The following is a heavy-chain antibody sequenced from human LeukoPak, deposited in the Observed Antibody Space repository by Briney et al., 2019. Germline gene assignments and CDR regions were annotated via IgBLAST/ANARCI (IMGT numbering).Heavy chain of an antibody. CDR2: IYSGGST. D-gene: IGHD6-13*01. Sequence: GGSLRLSCAASGFTVSSNYMSWVRQAPGKGLEWVSVIYSGGSTYYADSVKGRFTISRDNSKNTLYLQVNSLRAEDTAVYYCARDSSSWSSLHDYWGQGTLVTVSS. CDR3: ARDSSSWSSLHDY. J-gene: IGHJ4*02. V-gene: IGHV3-53*01. CDR1: GFTVSSNY.